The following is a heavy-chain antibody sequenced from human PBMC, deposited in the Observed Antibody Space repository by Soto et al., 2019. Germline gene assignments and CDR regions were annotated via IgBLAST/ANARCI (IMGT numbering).Heavy chain of an antibody. CDR1: GFTFDDYA. J-gene: IGHJ6*02. CDR3: AKPRDCSSTSCYVFYYYYGMDV. V-gene: IGHV3-43D*04. CDR2: ISWDGGST. D-gene: IGHD2-2*01. Sequence: GGSLRLSCAASGFTFDDYAMHWVRQAPGKCLEWVSLISWDGGSTYYADSVKGRFTISRDNSKNSLYLQMNSLRAEDTALYYCAKPRDCSSTSCYVFYYYYGMDVWGQGXTVTV.